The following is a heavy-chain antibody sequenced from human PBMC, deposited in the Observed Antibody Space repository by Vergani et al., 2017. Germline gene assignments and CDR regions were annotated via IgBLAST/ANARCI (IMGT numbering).Heavy chain of an antibody. CDR3: ARLSYDTTPYLQGGYDC. CDR1: GFTFSACP. CDR2: ISARYPST. Sequence: EVQLVESGGSVVRPGGSLRLSCAASGFTFSACPMTWVRQAPGKGLEWVSAISARYPSTYYADSVKGRFTISRDNSKNMLYLQMNSLRAEDTAVYYCARLSYDTTPYLQGGYDCWGQGTLVSVSS. J-gene: IGHJ4*02. V-gene: IGHV3-23*04. D-gene: IGHD3-22*01.